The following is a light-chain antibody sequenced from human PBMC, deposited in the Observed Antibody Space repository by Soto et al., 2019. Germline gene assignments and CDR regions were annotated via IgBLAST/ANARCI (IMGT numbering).Light chain of an antibody. Sequence: QSALTQPPSASGTPGQTIAISCSGGSSNIGSHTVNWYQQLPGTAPRLLIYSNTQRPSGVPDRFSGSKSGTSAFLAISGLQSEYEGDYYCAAWDDSLNGVVFGGGTKLTVL. CDR1: SSNIGSHT. J-gene: IGLJ2*01. V-gene: IGLV1-44*01. CDR2: SNT. CDR3: AAWDDSLNGVV.